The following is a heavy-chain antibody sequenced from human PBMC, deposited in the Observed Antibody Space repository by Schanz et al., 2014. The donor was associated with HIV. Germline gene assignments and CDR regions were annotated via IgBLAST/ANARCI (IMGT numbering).Heavy chain of an antibody. CDR3: ARQGLRFSFWLDY. V-gene: IGHV3-23*01. Sequence: EVQLLESGGGLAQPGGSLTLSCAASGFTFTNHALSWVRQAPGRGLEWVSTVIGSGVRTIYADSVKGRFTISRDNSKNTLYLQMNNLRAEDTAVYGCARQGLRFSFWLDYWGQGTPVTVS. J-gene: IGHJ4*02. D-gene: IGHD4-17*01. CDR2: VIGSGVRT. CDR1: GFTFTNHA.